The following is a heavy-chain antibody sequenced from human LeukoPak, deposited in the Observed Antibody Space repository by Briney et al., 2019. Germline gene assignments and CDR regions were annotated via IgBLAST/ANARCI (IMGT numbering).Heavy chain of an antibody. Sequence: SETLSLTCTVSGGSISSSSYYWGWIRQPPGKGLEWIGSIYYSGSTYYNPSLKNRVTISVDTSKNQFSLKLSSVTAADTAVYYCARDRARPLGWFDPWGQGTLVTASS. V-gene: IGHV4-39*07. CDR3: ARDRARPLGWFDP. CDR1: GGSISSSSYY. CDR2: IYYSGST. D-gene: IGHD6-6*01. J-gene: IGHJ5*02.